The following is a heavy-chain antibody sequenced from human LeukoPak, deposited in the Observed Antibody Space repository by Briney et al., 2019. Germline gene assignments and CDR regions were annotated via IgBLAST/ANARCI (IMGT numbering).Heavy chain of an antibody. CDR2: INPNSGGT. D-gene: IGHD1-26*01. CDR1: GYTFTCYY. V-gene: IGHV1-2*02. J-gene: IGHJ4*02. Sequence: ASVKVSCKASGYTFTCYYMHWVRQAPGQGVEWMGWINPNSGGTNYAQKFQGRVTMTRDTSISTAYMELSRLRSDDTAVYYCAREQWELYFDYWGQGTLVTVSS. CDR3: AREQWELYFDY.